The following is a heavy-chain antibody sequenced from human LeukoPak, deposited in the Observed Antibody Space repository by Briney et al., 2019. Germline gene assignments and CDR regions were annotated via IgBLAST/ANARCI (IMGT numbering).Heavy chain of an antibody. CDR3: AELGITMIGGV. Sequence: GGSLRLSCAASGFTFSSYSMNWVRQAPGKGLEWVSSISSSSSYTYYADSVKGRFTISRDNAKNSLYLQMNSLRAEDTAVYYCAELGITMIGGVWGKGTTVTISS. D-gene: IGHD3-10*02. V-gene: IGHV3-21*01. CDR2: ISSSSSYT. CDR1: GFTFSSYS. J-gene: IGHJ6*04.